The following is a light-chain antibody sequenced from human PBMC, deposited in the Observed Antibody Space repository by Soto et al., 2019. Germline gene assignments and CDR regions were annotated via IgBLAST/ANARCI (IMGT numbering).Light chain of an antibody. CDR3: QQFAISTT. CDR1: HNIERW. V-gene: IGKV1-5*01. J-gene: IGKJ1*01. Sequence: IQMTQSPSTLSASVGDRVTITCRASHNIERWMAWYQQKPGKAPSLLIFDASALHSGVPSRFSGSGSGTDFTLTISSLQPDDFATYYCQQFAISTTFGQGTKVDIK. CDR2: DAS.